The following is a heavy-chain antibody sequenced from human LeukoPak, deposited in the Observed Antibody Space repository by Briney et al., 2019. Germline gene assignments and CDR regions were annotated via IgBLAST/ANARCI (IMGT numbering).Heavy chain of an antibody. J-gene: IGHJ4*02. D-gene: IGHD3-3*01. CDR1: SYSISRGYY. V-gene: IGHV4-38-2*02. CDR3: VREGPIRFLEQIDY. CDR2: IYHTGST. Sequence: ASETLSLTCTVSSYSISRGYYWGWIRQSPGKGLEWIGNIYHTGSTSYNPSLESRVTISLDLSKNQFSLRLSSVTAADTALYYCVREGPIRFLEQIDYWGQGTLVTVSS.